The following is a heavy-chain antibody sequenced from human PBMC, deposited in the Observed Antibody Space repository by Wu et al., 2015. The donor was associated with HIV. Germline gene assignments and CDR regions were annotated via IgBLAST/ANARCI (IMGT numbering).Heavy chain of an antibody. CDR2: ITPIFSKT. CDR3: ARDPRDIVVVPAAGDAFDI. V-gene: IGHV1-69*13. Sequence: QAQLVQSGAEVKKPGSSVKVSCKAPGGTFSSHTIVWVRQAPGQGLEWMGRITPIFSKTNYAQKFQGRVTITADGSTSMAYMELYSLRSDDTAVYYCARDPRDIVVVPAAGDAFDIWGQGTMVTVSS. CDR1: GGTFSSHT. J-gene: IGHJ3*02. D-gene: IGHD2-2*01.